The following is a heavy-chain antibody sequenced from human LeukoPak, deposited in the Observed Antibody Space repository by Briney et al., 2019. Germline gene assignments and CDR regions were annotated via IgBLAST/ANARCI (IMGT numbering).Heavy chain of an antibody. V-gene: IGHV1-3*04. CDR1: GYTFTTYA. CDR3: ATDALWWKIAVAGTTSLRGFDY. J-gene: IGHJ4*02. D-gene: IGHD6-19*01. CDR2: INTGNGDT. Sequence: ASVKASCKASGYTFTTYAIHWVRQAPGQRLEWLGWINTGNGDTRYSQTFQGRVTMTEDTSTDTAYMELSSLRSEDTAVYYCATDALWWKIAVAGTTSLRGFDYWGQGTLVTVSS.